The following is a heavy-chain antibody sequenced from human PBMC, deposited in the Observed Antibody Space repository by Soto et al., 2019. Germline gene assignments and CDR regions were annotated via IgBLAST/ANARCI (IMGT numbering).Heavy chain of an antibody. CDR1: GYTLTELS. J-gene: IGHJ4*02. Sequence: ASVKVSCKVSGYTLTELSMHWVRQAPGKGLEWMGGFDPEDGETIYAQKFQGRVTMTEDTSTDTAYMELSSPRSEDTAVYYCATDRYYYDSSGYYLGYWGQGTLVTVSS. D-gene: IGHD3-22*01. CDR2: FDPEDGET. CDR3: ATDRYYYDSSGYYLGY. V-gene: IGHV1-24*01.